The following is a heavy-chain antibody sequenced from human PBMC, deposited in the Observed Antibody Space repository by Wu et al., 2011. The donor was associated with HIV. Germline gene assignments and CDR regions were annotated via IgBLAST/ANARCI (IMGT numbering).Heavy chain of an antibody. V-gene: IGHV1-69*05. Sequence: QIQLVQSGAEVKKPGASVKVSCKASGYSFTNYGISWVRQAPGQGLEWMGDFIPIFDTTNYAQRFQGRVTITTDDSTSTVYMGLSSLTSEDTAVYYCASGTKFYDRSGLLPFDYWGQGTLVTVSS. J-gene: IGHJ4*02. CDR2: FIPIFDTT. D-gene: IGHD3-22*01. CDR3: ASGTKFYDRSGLLPFDY. CDR1: GYSFTNYG.